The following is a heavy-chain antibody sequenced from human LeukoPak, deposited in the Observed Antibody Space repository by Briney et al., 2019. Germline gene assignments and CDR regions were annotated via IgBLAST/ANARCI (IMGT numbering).Heavy chain of an antibody. CDR2: INPNSGGT. D-gene: IGHD3-10*01. CDR1: GYTFTGYY. J-gene: IGHJ4*02. CDR3: ARGDVLLWFGELPPAY. V-gene: IGHV1-2*02. Sequence: ASVKVSCKASGYTFTGYYMHWVRQAPGQGFEWMGWINPNSGGTNYAQKFQGRVTMTRDTSISTAYMELSRLRSDDTAVYYCARGDVLLWFGELPPAYWGQGTLVTVSS.